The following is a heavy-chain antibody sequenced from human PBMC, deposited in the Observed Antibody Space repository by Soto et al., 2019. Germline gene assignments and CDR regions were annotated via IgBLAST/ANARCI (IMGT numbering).Heavy chain of an antibody. CDR1: GFTFSSYT. D-gene: IGHD7-27*01. Sequence: EVQLLESGGGLVEPGGSRRLSCAASGFTFSSYTMSWVRQAPGKGLEWVSTISGSGSSTYSADAVKGRFTISRDNSKNTLYLQMNSLRVEDTAIYYCAKAWGIAYWGQGTLVTVSS. CDR2: ISGSGSST. J-gene: IGHJ4*02. CDR3: AKAWGIAY. V-gene: IGHV3-23*01.